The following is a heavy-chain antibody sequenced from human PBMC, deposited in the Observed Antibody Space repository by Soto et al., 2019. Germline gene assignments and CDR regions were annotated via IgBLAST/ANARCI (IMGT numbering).Heavy chain of an antibody. V-gene: IGHV4-34*01. D-gene: IGHD2-2*01. CDR3: ARGIGYCSSINCYSSRRLRFDS. CDR2: VNHSGTT. J-gene: IGHJ4*02. CDR1: GGSFSGYY. Sequence: SETLSLTCAVYGGSFSGYYWTWIRQSPEKGLEWIGEVNHSGTTYYNPSLKTRVTISVHTPKNQFSLRMSSVTAADTAVYYCARGIGYCSSINCYSSRRLRFDSWGQGTLVTVSS.